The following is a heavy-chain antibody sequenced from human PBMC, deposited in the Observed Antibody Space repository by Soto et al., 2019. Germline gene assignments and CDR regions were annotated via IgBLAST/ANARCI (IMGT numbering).Heavy chain of an antibody. CDR1: GFTFSNSW. J-gene: IGHJ3*02. CDR3: TRDRPPRSITMVRGPDAFDI. V-gene: IGHV3-15*07. CDR2: IKSKTDGGTT. Sequence: GGSLRLSCAASGFTFSNSWMNWVRQAPGKGLEWVGRIKSKTDGGTTDYAAPVKGRFTISRDDSKNTMYLQMNSLKTEDTAVYYCTRDRPPRSITMVRGPDAFDIWGQGTMVT. D-gene: IGHD3-10*01.